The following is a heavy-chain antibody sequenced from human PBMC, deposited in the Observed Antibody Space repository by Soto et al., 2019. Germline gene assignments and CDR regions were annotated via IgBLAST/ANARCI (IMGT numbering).Heavy chain of an antibody. D-gene: IGHD3-10*01. V-gene: IGHV2-5*02. CDR2: IYWDDEK. Sequence: QITLKDSGPTLVKPTQTLTLTCTFSGFLLSTSGVGVGWIRQPPGKALEWLAIIYWDDEKRYSPSLKTRLTVTKDTSKNQVVLTMTNVDPVDTATYYCAHRAYFDSGKQFDYWGQGTLVSVSS. CDR3: AHRAYFDSGKQFDY. J-gene: IGHJ4*02. CDR1: GFLLSTSGVG.